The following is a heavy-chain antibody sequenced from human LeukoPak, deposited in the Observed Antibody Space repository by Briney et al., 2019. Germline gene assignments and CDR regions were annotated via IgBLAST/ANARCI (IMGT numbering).Heavy chain of an antibody. CDR2: IKQDGSEK. Sequence: PGGSLRLSCAASGFTFSSYRMSWVRQAPGKGLEWVANIKQDGSEKYYVDSVKGRFTISRDNAKNSLYLQMNSLRAEDTALYYCARDGSGTYGHYYYGMDVWGQGTTVTVSS. CDR1: GFTFSSYR. V-gene: IGHV3-7*01. D-gene: IGHD1-26*01. J-gene: IGHJ6*02. CDR3: ARDGSGTYGHYYYGMDV.